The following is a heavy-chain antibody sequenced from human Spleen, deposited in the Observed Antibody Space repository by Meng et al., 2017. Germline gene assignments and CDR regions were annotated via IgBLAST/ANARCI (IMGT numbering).Heavy chain of an antibody. CDR2: INWNGGST. Sequence: GGSLRLSCVASGLSFTDAWMSWVRQAPGKGLEWVSGINWNGGSTGYADSVKGRFTISRDNAKNSLYLQMNSLRAEDTVLYYCARDPQYSSSWYYFDYWGQGTLVTVSS. J-gene: IGHJ4*02. D-gene: IGHD6-13*01. CDR3: ARDPQYSSSWYYFDY. V-gene: IGHV3-20*04. CDR1: GLSFTDAW.